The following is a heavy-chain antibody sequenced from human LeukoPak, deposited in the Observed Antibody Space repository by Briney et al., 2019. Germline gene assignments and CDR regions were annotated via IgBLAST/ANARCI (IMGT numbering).Heavy chain of an antibody. V-gene: IGHV1-18*01. CDR2: ISAYNGNT. CDR3: ARGTTGMYDFWSGYFDY. Sequence: GASVKVSCKASGYTFTSYGISWVRQAPGQGLEWMGWISAYNGNTNYAQKLQGRVTMTTDTSTSTAYMELSSLRSEDTAVYYCARGTTGMYDFWSGYFDYWGQGTLVTVSS. CDR1: GYTFTSYG. D-gene: IGHD3-3*01. J-gene: IGHJ4*02.